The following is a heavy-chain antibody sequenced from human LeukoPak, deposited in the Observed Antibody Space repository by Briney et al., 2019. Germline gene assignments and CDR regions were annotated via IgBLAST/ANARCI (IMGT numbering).Heavy chain of an antibody. CDR3: ARVGYGSGSYFESEYFDY. V-gene: IGHV3-21*01. CDR1: GFTFSSYS. CDR2: ISSSSSYI. Sequence: PGGSLRLSCAASGFTFSSYSMNWVRQAPGKGLEWVSSISSSSSYIYYADSVKGRFTISRDNAKNSLYLQMNSLRAEDTAVYYCARVGYGSGSYFESEYFDYWGQGTLVTVPS. D-gene: IGHD3-10*01. J-gene: IGHJ4*02.